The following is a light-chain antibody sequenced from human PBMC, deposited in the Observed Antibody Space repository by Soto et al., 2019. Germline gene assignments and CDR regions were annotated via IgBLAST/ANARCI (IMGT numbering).Light chain of an antibody. CDR1: SSDVGGYNY. V-gene: IGLV2-14*01. J-gene: IGLJ1*01. CDR3: SSYTGGSTYV. Sequence: QSVLTQPASVSGSPGQSITISCTGTSSDVGGYNYVSWYQQHPGEAPKLMIYDVSNRPSGVSNRFSGSKSGNTASLTISGLQAEYEADYYCSSYTGGSTYVFGTGTKLTVL. CDR2: DVS.